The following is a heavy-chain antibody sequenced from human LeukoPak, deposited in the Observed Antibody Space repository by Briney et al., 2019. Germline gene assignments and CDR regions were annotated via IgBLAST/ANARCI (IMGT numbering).Heavy chain of an antibody. Sequence: ASVKVSCKASGYTFTSYGISWVRQAPGQGLEWMGWISAYNGNTNYAQKLQGRVTMTTDTSTSTAYMELRSLGSDDTAVYYCARDPAVFHVPSEYYYYGMDVWGQGTTVTVSS. D-gene: IGHD6-25*01. CDR1: GYTFTSYG. V-gene: IGHV1-18*01. CDR2: ISAYNGNT. J-gene: IGHJ6*02. CDR3: ARDPAVFHVPSEYYYYGMDV.